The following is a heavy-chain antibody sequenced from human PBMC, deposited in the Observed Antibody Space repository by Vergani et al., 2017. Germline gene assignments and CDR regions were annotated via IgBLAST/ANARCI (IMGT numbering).Heavy chain of an antibody. J-gene: IGHJ4*02. CDR3: AKETTVTSFADY. Sequence: EVQLLESGGGLVQPGGSLRLSCAASGFIFSSYAMSWVRQASGKGLEWVSAISGSGGSTFYADSVKGRFTISRDNSKNTLYLQMNSLRAEDTAIYYCAKETTVTSFADYWGQGTLVTVSS. D-gene: IGHD4-17*01. V-gene: IGHV3-23*01. CDR2: ISGSGGST. CDR1: GFIFSSYA.